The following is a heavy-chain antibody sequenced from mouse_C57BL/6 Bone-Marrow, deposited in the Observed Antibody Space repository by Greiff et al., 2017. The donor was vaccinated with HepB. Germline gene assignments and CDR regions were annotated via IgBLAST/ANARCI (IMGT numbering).Heavy chain of an antibody. CDR3: AREGSGAWFAY. CDR1: GYTFTSYW. Sequence: VQLQQPGAELVRPGTSVKLSCKASGYTFTSYWMHWVKQRPGQGLEWIGVIDPSDSYTNYNQKFKGKATLTVDTSSSTAYMQLSSLTSEDSAVYYCAREGSGAWFAYWGQGTLVTVSA. J-gene: IGHJ3*01. CDR2: IDPSDSYT. V-gene: IGHV1-59*01.